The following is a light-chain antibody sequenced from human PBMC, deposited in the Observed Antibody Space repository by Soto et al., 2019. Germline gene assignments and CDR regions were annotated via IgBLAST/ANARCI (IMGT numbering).Light chain of an antibody. CDR3: QQYNTYS. Sequence: DIQMTQSPSTLSASVGDRVTITCRASQSISAWLAWYQQKPGKAPILLIYDASSLESGVPSRFSGSGSGTEFTLTISSLQPDDFATYYCQQYNTYSFGQGTKV. CDR2: DAS. V-gene: IGKV1-5*01. J-gene: IGKJ1*01. CDR1: QSISAW.